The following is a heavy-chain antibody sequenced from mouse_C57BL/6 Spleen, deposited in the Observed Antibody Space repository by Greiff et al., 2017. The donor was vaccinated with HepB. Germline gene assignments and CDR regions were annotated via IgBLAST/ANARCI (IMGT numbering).Heavy chain of an antibody. J-gene: IGHJ3*01. CDR1: GFTFSSYA. V-gene: IGHV5-4*01. CDR3: AREDYYGSRRFAY. CDR2: ISDGGSYT. Sequence: EVHLVESGGGLVKPGGSLKLSCAASGFTFSSYAMSWVRQTPEKRLEWVATISDGGSYTYYPDNVKGRFTISRDNAKNNLYLQMSHLKSEDTAMYYCAREDYYGSRRFAYWGQGTLVTVSA. D-gene: IGHD1-1*01.